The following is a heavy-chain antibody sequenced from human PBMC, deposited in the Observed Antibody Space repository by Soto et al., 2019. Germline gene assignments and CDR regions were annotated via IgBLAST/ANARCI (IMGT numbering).Heavy chain of an antibody. CDR1: GYTLTELS. Sequence: ASVKVSCKVSGYTLTELSMHWVLQAPGKGLEWMGGFDPEDGETIYAQKFQGRVTMTEDTSTDTAYMELSSLRSEDTAVYYCATHNYGTDAFDIWGQGTMVTVSS. J-gene: IGHJ3*02. CDR2: FDPEDGET. V-gene: IGHV1-24*01. D-gene: IGHD4-17*01. CDR3: ATHNYGTDAFDI.